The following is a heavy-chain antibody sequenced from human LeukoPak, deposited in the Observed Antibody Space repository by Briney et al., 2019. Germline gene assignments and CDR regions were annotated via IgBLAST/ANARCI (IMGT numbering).Heavy chain of an antibody. CDR3: ARGTVTTIY. CDR2: INHSGST. Sequence: PSETLSLTCAVYGGSFSGYYWSWIRQPPGKGLEWIGEINHSGSTNYNPSLKSRVTIPVDTSKNQFSLKLSSVTAADTAVYYCARGTVTTIYWGQGTLVTVSS. V-gene: IGHV4-34*01. J-gene: IGHJ4*02. CDR1: GGSFSGYY. D-gene: IGHD4-17*01.